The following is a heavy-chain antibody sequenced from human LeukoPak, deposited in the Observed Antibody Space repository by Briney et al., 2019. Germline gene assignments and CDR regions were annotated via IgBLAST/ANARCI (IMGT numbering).Heavy chain of an antibody. V-gene: IGHV1-2*02. CDR2: INPNSGGT. CDR1: GYTFTGYY. Sequence: VASVKVSCKASGYTFTGYYMHWVRQAPGQGLEWMGWINPNSGGTNYAQKFQGRVTMTGDTSISTAYMELSRLRSDDTAVYYCARDLSIAAAGIDYWGQGTLVTVSS. D-gene: IGHD6-13*01. CDR3: ARDLSIAAAGIDY. J-gene: IGHJ4*02.